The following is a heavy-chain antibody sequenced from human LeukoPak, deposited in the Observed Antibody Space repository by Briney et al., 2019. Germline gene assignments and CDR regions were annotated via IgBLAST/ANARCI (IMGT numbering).Heavy chain of an antibody. J-gene: IGHJ4*02. V-gene: IGHV1-69*05. D-gene: IGHD6-19*01. CDR2: IIPIFGTA. Sequence: SVKVSCKASGYTFTSYGISWVRQAPGQGLEWMGRIIPIFGTANYAQKFQGRVTITTDESTSTAYMELSSLRSEDTAVYYCARGYSSGWYDYWGQGTLVTVSS. CDR3: ARGYSSGWYDY. CDR1: GYTFTSYG.